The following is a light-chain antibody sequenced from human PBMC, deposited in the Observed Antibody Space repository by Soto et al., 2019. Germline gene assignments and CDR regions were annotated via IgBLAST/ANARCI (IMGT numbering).Light chain of an antibody. V-gene: IGKV3-15*01. J-gene: IGKJ1*01. CDR2: EAS. Sequence: EIVLTQSPATLSVSPGERFTLSCLASQSVRSDLAWYHQKPGQAPRLLIYEASIRATGVPARFSGSGYGTEFTLIISSLQSEDFAVYYCQQYNNWPPECTFGQGTKVDI. CDR3: QQYNNWPPECT. CDR1: QSVRSD.